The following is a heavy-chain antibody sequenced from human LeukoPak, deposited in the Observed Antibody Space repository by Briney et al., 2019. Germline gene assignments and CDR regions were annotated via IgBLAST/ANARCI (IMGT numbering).Heavy chain of an antibody. V-gene: IGHV3-30*02. J-gene: IGHJ1*01. D-gene: IGHD2-2*01. CDR3: AKGLGYCSSTSCREYFQH. CDR1: GFSFSSYG. CDR2: IRYDGSNK. Sequence: GGSLRLSCAASGFSFSSYGMHWVRPAPGKGLEWVAFIRYDGSNKYYADSVKGRFTISRDNSKNTLYLQMNSLRAEDTAVYYCAKGLGYCSSTSCREYFQHWGQGTLVTVSS.